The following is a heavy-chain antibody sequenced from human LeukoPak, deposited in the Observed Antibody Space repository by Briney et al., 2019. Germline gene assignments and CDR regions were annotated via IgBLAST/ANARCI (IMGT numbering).Heavy chain of an antibody. CDR3: ARWLGYFDY. D-gene: IGHD6-19*01. J-gene: IGHJ4*02. CDR2: IYYSGST. Sequence: PSETLSLTCTVSGGSISSYYWSWIRQPPGKGLEWIGYIYYSGSTNYNPSLKGRVTISVDTSKNQFSLKLSSVTAADTAVYYCARWLGYFDYWGQGTLVTVSS. V-gene: IGHV4-59*01. CDR1: GGSISSYY.